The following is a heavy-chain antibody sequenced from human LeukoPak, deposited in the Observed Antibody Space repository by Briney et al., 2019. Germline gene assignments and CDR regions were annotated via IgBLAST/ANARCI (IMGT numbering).Heavy chain of an antibody. J-gene: IGHJ5*02. D-gene: IGHD2/OR15-2a*01. CDR2: INRNSGGT. V-gene: IGHV1-2*02. Sequence: ASVKVSCKASGYTFTGYYMHWVRQAPGQGLEWMGWINRNSGGTNYAQKFQGRVTMTRDTSISTAYMELSRLRSDDTAVYYCARDAPGSTTGAFDPWGQGTLVTVSS. CDR3: ARDAPGSTTGAFDP. CDR1: GYTFTGYY.